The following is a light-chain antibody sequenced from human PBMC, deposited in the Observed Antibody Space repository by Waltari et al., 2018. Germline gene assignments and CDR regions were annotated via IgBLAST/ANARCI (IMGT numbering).Light chain of an antibody. CDR2: DVS. V-gene: IGLV2-14*03. Sequence: QSALTQPASVSGSPGPSIPIPCTGTSSDVGGYNYVSWYQQHPGKAPKLMIYDVSNRPSGVSNRFSGSKSGNTASLTISGLQAEDEADYYCSSYTSSNTLGFGTGTKVTVL. CDR1: SSDVGGYNY. J-gene: IGLJ1*01. CDR3: SSYTSSNTLG.